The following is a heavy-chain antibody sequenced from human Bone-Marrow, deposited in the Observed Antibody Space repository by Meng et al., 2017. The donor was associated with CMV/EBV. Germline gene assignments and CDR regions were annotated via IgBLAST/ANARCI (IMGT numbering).Heavy chain of an antibody. CDR2: IKQDGSEK. D-gene: IGHD6-6*01. Sequence: GESLKISCAASGFTFSNYWMSWVRQAPGKGLEWVANIKQDGSEKYYVDSVKGRFTISRDNAKNSLYLQMNSLRSEDTAVYYCARGYSSSPGWFDPWGQGTLVTFSS. CDR1: GFTFSNYW. J-gene: IGHJ5*02. CDR3: ARGYSSSPGWFDP. V-gene: IGHV3-7*03.